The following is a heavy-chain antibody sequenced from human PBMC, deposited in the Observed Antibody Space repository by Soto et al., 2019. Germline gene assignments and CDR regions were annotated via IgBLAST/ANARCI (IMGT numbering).Heavy chain of an antibody. CDR3: AISHRAVPRMDV. V-gene: IGHV4-34*01. J-gene: IGHJ6*04. CDR2: INHSGST. D-gene: IGHD6-19*01. Sequence: PSETLSLTCAVYGGSFSGYYWSWIRQPPGKGLEWIGEINHSGSTNYNPSLKSRVTISVDTSKNQFSLKLSSVTAADTAVYYCAISHRAVPRMDVWGKGTTLTVSS. CDR1: GGSFSGYY.